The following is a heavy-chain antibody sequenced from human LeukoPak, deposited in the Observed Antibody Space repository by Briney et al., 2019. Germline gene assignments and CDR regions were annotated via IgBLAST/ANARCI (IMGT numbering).Heavy chain of an antibody. CDR3: ASDSSGYYWDY. Sequence: ASVKVSCRASGYTFTSYYMHWVRQAPGQGLEWMGIINPSGGSTSYAQKFQGRATMTRDTSTSTVYMELSSLRSEDTAVYYCASDSSGYYWDYWGQGTLVTVSS. V-gene: IGHV1-46*01. CDR1: GYTFTSYY. J-gene: IGHJ4*02. D-gene: IGHD3-22*01. CDR2: INPSGGST.